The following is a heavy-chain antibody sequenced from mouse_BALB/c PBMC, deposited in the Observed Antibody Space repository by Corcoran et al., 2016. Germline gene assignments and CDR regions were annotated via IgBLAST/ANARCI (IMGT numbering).Heavy chain of an antibody. CDR1: GYSFTSYY. V-gene: IGHV1-66*01. CDR2: IFPGSGNT. D-gene: IGHD3-2*01. J-gene: IGHJ2*01. CDR3: AKTARATYYFDY. Sequence: QVQLQQSGPELVKPGASVKISCKASGYSFTSYYIHWVKQRPGQGLEWIGWIFPGSGNTKYNEKFKGKATLTADTSSSTAYMQLSSLKSEDSAVYFCAKTARATYYFDYWGQGTTLTVSS.